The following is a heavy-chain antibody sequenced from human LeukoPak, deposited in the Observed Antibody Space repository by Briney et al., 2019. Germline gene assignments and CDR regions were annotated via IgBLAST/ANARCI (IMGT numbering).Heavy chain of an antibody. Sequence: GTSVKVSCKASGYTFTSYYLHWVRQAPGQGLEWMGIINPSGGSTSYAQKFQGRVTMTRDMSTSTVYMELSSLRSEDTAVYYCAGDEGALVRGKYYYYMDVWGKGTTVTISS. CDR3: AGDEGALVRGKYYYYMDV. J-gene: IGHJ6*03. V-gene: IGHV1-46*01. CDR2: INPSGGST. CDR1: GYTFTSYY. D-gene: IGHD3-10*01.